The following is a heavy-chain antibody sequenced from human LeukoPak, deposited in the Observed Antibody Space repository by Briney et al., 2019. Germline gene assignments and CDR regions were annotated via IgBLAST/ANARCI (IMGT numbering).Heavy chain of an antibody. D-gene: IGHD1-26*01. CDR1: GGSISSSSYY. Sequence: NPSETLSLTCTVSGGSISSSSYYWGWIRQPPGKGLEWIGSIYYSGSTYYNPSLKSRVTISVDTSKNQFSLKLSSVTAADTAVYYCASAFGSGEWELLRAYDYWGQGTLVTVSS. CDR3: ASAFGSGEWELLRAYDY. J-gene: IGHJ4*02. V-gene: IGHV4-39*07. CDR2: IYYSGST.